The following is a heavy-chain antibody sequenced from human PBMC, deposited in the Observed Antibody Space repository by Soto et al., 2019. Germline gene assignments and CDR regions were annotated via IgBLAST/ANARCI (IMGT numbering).Heavy chain of an antibody. Sequence: QVQLVESGGGVVQPGRSLRLSCAASGFTFSSYGMHWVRQAPGKGLEWVAVISYDGSNKYYADSVKGRFTISRDNSKNTLYLQMNSLRAEDTAVYYCAKDQVAAGGVDYWGQGTLVTVSS. CDR3: AKDQVAAGGVDY. D-gene: IGHD6-13*01. CDR1: GFTFSSYG. V-gene: IGHV3-30*18. J-gene: IGHJ4*02. CDR2: ISYDGSNK.